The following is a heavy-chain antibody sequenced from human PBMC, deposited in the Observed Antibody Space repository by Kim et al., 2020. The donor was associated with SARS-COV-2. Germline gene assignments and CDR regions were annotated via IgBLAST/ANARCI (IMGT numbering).Heavy chain of an antibody. Sequence: GGSLRLSCVVSGFTSSNYWMSWVRQAPGKGLEWVANIKQDGSEKNYVDSVKGRFTLSRDNGKNSVFLQMTAVRDEDTAVYYCARGGWLALDYWGQVTLV. CDR3: ARGGWLALDY. D-gene: IGHD6-19*01. CDR1: GFTSSNYW. V-gene: IGHV3-7*04. CDR2: IKQDGSEK. J-gene: IGHJ4*02.